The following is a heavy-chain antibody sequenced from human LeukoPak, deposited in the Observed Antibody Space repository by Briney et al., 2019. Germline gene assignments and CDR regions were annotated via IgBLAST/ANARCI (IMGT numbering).Heavy chain of an antibody. CDR1: GGSISSYY. D-gene: IGHD3-10*01. CDR2: IYYSGST. J-gene: IGHJ4*02. V-gene: IGHV4-59*01. CDR3: ARGTPYYYGPVNYFDY. Sequence: SETLPLTCTVSGGSISSYYWSWLRQPPGKGLEWIGYIYYSGSTNYNPSLKSRVTISVDTSKNQFSLKLSSVTAADTAVYYCARGTPYYYGPVNYFDYWGQGTLVTVSS.